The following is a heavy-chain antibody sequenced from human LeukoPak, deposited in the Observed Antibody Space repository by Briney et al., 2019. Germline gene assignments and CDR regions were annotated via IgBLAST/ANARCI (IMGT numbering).Heavy chain of an antibody. CDR3: ARGSVGGELAY. CDR2: IGTAGDP. V-gene: IGHV3-13*05. Sequence: GGSLRLSCAASGFTFSSYDMHWVRQATGKGLEWVSAIGTAGDPYHPGSVKGRFTIFRENAKNSLYLQMNSLRAGDTAVYYCARGSVGGELAYWGQGTLVTVSS. D-gene: IGHD3-16*01. CDR1: GFTFSSYD. J-gene: IGHJ4*02.